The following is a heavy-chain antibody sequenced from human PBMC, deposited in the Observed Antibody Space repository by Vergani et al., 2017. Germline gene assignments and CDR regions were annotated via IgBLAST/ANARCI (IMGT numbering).Heavy chain of an antibody. V-gene: IGHV4-59*01. CDR2: IYYSGST. J-gene: IGHJ4*02. CDR3: ARVRYHLWSGYKYRSYFDY. D-gene: IGHD3-3*01. Sequence: QVQLQESGPGLVKPSQTLSLTCTVSGGSISSYYWTWIRQPPGKGLEWIGYIYYSGSTNYNPSLKSGVTIAVDTSKNQFSLKRSSVTAADSAVYYCARVRYHLWSGYKYRSYFDYWGQGSLVTVS. CDR1: GGSISSYY.